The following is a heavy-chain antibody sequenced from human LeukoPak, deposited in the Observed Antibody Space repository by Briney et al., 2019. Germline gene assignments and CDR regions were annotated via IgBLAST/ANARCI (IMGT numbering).Heavy chain of an antibody. CDR1: GYSFTNYW. V-gene: IGHV5-51*01. CDR2: IYPDDSDT. J-gene: IGHJ4*02. D-gene: IGHD5-12*01. Sequence: GEPLKISCKGSGYSFTNYWIAWVRQMPGKGLEFMGIIYPDDSDTRYSPSFQCQVTISADKSISTANLQWSSLKASDTAMYYCARHQSGSEEFDHWGQGTLVTVSS. CDR3: ARHQSGSEEFDH.